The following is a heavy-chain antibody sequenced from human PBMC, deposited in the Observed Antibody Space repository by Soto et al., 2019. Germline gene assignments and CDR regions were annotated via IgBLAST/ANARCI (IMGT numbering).Heavy chain of an antibody. Sequence: QVQLVQSGAEVKKPGASVKVSCKASGYTFTSYGISWVRQAPGQGLEWMGWISAYNGNTNYAQKLQGRVTMTTDTTTSPAYREMRSPRSADTAVYYCARSSGSAYWCDPWGRGTLVTVSS. CDR1: GYTFTSYG. J-gene: IGHJ5*02. V-gene: IGHV1-18*01. CDR3: ARSSGSAYWCDP. D-gene: IGHD6-6*01. CDR2: ISAYNGNT.